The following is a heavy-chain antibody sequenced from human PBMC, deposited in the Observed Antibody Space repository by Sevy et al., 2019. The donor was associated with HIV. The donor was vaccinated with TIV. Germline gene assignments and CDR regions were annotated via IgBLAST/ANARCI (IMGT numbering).Heavy chain of an antibody. CDR1: GVSIRSSGYY. D-gene: IGHD2-2*01. V-gene: IGHV4-39*01. CDR2: IFYSGSP. CDR3: ARQREDIIVIPAAFYGMDV. Sequence: SETLSVTCTVSGVSIRSSGYYWGWIRQPPGKGLEWIGSIFYSGSPNYNPSLKSRVTISVDTSKNQFSLKLSSVTAADTAVYYWARQREDIIVIPAAFYGMDVWGQGTTVTVSS. J-gene: IGHJ6*02.